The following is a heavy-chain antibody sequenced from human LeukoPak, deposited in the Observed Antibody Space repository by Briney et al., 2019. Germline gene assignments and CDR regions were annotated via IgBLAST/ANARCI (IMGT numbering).Heavy chain of an antibody. V-gene: IGHV4-4*02. J-gene: IGHJ4*02. CDR3: ASLYYYDSTGYYWRGFDF. CDR2: FYHTGNT. D-gene: IGHD3-22*01. CDR1: GGSLSSSNW. Sequence: SETLSLTCAVSGGSLSSSNWWSWVRQSPGKGLEWIGEFYHTGNTNYNPSLQSRVTITVDASKNQFSLKVTSVTAADTALYFCASLYYYDSTGYYWRGFDFWGQGSLVTVSS.